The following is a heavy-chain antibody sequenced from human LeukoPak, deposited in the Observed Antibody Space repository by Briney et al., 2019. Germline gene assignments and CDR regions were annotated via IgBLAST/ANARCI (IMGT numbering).Heavy chain of an antibody. Sequence: PSETLSLTCTVSGGSISSYYWSWIRQPPGKGLEWIGRIYTSGSTNYNPSLKSRVTMSVDTSKNQFSLKLSSVTAADTAVYYCARESNYCSSTSCYSAFDIWGQGTMVTVSS. J-gene: IGHJ3*02. CDR2: IYTSGST. V-gene: IGHV4-4*07. CDR1: GGSISSYY. CDR3: ARESNYCSSTSCYSAFDI. D-gene: IGHD2-2*02.